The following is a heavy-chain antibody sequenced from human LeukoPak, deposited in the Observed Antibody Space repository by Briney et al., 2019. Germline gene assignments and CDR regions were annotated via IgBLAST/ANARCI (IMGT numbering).Heavy chain of an antibody. J-gene: IGHJ3*02. V-gene: IGHV3-7*01. Sequence: GGSLRLSCVASGFAFSNYWMNWVRQAPGKGLDYVANIKQDGSQKYYVDSMEGRFTISRDNAKNSLYLQMNSLRAEDTAVYYCARDRRVRGWGGAFDMWGHGTQVTVSS. CDR1: GFAFSNYW. D-gene: IGHD2-21*01. CDR3: ARDRRVRGWGGAFDM. CDR2: IKQDGSQK.